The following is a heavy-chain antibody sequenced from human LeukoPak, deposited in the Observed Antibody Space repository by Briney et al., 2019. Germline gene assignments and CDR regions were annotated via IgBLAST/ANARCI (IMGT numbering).Heavy chain of an antibody. D-gene: IGHD1-14*01. Sequence: SQTLSLTCAISGDSFSSNSAAWKWIRKSPSRGLEWLGRTYYRSKWYNDYAVSVKSRITINPDTSKNQFSLQLNSVTPEDTAVYYCVRDDGIGLDAFDIWGQGTMVTVSS. CDR1: GDSFSSNSAA. V-gene: IGHV6-1*01. J-gene: IGHJ3*02. CDR3: VRDDGIGLDAFDI. CDR2: TYYRSKWYN.